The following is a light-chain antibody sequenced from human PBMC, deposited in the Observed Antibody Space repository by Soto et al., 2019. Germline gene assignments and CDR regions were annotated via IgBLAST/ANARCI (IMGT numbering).Light chain of an antibody. CDR1: QSVSSSY. J-gene: IGKJ2*01. Sequence: EIVLTQSPGTLSLSPGERATLSCRASQSVSSSYLAWYQQKPGQAPRLLIYGASSRATGIPDRFSGSGSGTDFTLTISRLEPEDFALYYFQQYGSSQDTFGQGTKLEIK. CDR2: GAS. V-gene: IGKV3-20*01. CDR3: QQYGSSQDT.